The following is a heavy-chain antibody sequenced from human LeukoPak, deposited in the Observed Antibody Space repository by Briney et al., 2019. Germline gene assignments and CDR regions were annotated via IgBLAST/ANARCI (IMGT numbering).Heavy chain of an antibody. CDR2: VSSNGGST. CDR3: VTNYYRSGTCLEFDY. J-gene: IGHJ4*02. D-gene: IGHD3-10*01. V-gene: IGHV3-64D*06. CDR1: GFTFSSYA. Sequence: PGGSLRLSCSAYGFTFSSYAMHWVSQAPGKGLEYVSAVSSNGGSTYYADSVKGRFTISRDNSKNTLYLQMSSLRAEDTAVYYCVTNYYRSGTCLEFDYWGQGTLVTVSS.